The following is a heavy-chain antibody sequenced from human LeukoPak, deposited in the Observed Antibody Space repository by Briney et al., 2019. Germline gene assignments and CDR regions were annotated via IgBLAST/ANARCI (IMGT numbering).Heavy chain of an antibody. V-gene: IGHV3-21*01. D-gene: IGHD2-2*01. J-gene: IGHJ3*02. Sequence: PGGSLRLSCAVSGFTFSTYSMNWVRQAPGKGLEWVSSISTSSIYIYYADSMKGRFTISRDNAKNSLYLQMNSLRAEDTAVYYCARGHGVVSASDDAFDIWGQGTMVTVSS. CDR2: ISTSSIYI. CDR3: ARGHGVVSASDDAFDI. CDR1: GFTFSTYS.